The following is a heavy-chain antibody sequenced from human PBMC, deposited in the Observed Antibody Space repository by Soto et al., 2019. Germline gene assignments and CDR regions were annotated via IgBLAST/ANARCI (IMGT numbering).Heavy chain of an antibody. Sequence: GGSLRLSCSASGFTFSSYAMHWVRQAPGKGLEYVSAISSNGVGTYYADSVKGRFTISRDNSKNTLYLQMSSLRADDTAVYYCVKEAYCSSTSCYTLSYWGQGTLVTVS. CDR2: ISSNGVGT. V-gene: IGHV3-64D*06. CDR1: GFTFSSYA. J-gene: IGHJ4*02. D-gene: IGHD2-2*01. CDR3: VKEAYCSSTSCYTLSY.